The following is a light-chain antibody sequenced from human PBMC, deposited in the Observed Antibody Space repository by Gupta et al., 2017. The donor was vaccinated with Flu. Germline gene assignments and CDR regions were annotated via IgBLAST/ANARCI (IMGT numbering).Light chain of an antibody. CDR1: QNINTY. Sequence: DIQMTQSPPSLSASVGDRVTITCRASQNINTYLNWYQQRPGKSPKLLIYGASSLESEVPSRFSGSGSGTNFILTIRSLQAEDFATYYCQQTHSAPPTFGQGTKLDIK. CDR2: GAS. V-gene: IGKV1-39*01. CDR3: QQTHSAPPT. J-gene: IGKJ2*01.